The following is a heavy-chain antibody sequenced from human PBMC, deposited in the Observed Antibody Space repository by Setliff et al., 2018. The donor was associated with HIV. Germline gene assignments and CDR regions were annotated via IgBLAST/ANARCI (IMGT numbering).Heavy chain of an antibody. CDR2: IWYDGSNK. CDR3: ARDDYMLYSYYYGMDV. D-gene: IGHD4-4*01. J-gene: IGHJ6*02. V-gene: IGHV3-33*01. Sequence: LTCAASGFTFSSFGMHWVRQAPGKGLEWVSVIWYDGSNKYYVDSVKGRFTISRDNAKNSLYLQMNSLRAEDTAVYYCARDDYMLYSYYYGMDVWGQGTTVTVSS. CDR1: GFTFSSFG.